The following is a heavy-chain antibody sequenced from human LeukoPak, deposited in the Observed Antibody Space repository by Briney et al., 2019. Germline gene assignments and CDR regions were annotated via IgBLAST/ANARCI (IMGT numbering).Heavy chain of an antibody. CDR2: ISSSNSYI. D-gene: IGHD3-22*01. Sequence: PGGSLRLSCAASGFTFSSYSMNWVRQAPGKGLEWVSSISSSNSYIYYADSVKGRFTISRDNARNSLYLQMNSLRAEDTAVYYCARDPGYYYDSSGYYVDYWGQGTLVTVSS. CDR1: GFTFSSYS. V-gene: IGHV3-21*01. CDR3: ARDPGYYYDSSGYYVDY. J-gene: IGHJ4*02.